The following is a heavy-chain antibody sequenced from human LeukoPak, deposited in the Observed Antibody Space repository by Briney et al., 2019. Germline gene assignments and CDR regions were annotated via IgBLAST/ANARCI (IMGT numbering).Heavy chain of an antibody. CDR1: GFTFSNYS. D-gene: IGHD2-2*01. CDR3: ARDCSSTSCPSYWYFDL. J-gene: IGHJ2*01. Sequence: GGSLRLSCAASGFTFSNYSMNWVRRAPGKGLEWVSYISSSSSTIYYADSVKGRFTISRDNAKNSLYLQMNSLRDEDTAVYYCARDCSSTSCPSYWYFDLWGRGTLVTVSS. CDR2: ISSSSSTI. V-gene: IGHV3-48*02.